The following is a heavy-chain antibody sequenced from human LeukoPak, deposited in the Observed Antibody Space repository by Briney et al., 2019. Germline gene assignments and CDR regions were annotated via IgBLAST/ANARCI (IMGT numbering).Heavy chain of an antibody. CDR1: GFTFSSYW. V-gene: IGHV3-74*01. D-gene: IGHD2-2*02. J-gene: IGHJ4*02. CDR2: IKTDGSST. Sequence: GGSLRLSCAASGFTFSSYWMHWVRQAPGKGLVWVSRIKTDGSSTNYADSVKGRFTISRDNAKNSLYLQMNSLRAEDTALYYCAKDSQGFCSSTTCYNFDYWGQGTLVTVSS. CDR3: AKDSQGFCSSTTCYNFDY.